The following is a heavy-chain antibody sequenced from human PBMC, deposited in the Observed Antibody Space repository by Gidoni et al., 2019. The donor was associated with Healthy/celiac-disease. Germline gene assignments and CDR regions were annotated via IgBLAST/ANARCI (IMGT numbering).Heavy chain of an antibody. D-gene: IGHD2-15*01. Sequence: EVQLVESGGGLVQPGRSLRLSCTASGFTFGDYAMSWVRQAPGKGLEWVGFIRSKAYGGTTEYTASVKGRFTISRDDSKSIAYLQMNSLKTEDTAVYYCTRDAVYCSGGSCYSIRPFDYWGQGTLVTVSS. V-gene: IGHV3-49*04. CDR1: GFTFGDYA. CDR3: TRDAVYCSGGSCYSIRPFDY. CDR2: IRSKAYGGTT. J-gene: IGHJ4*02.